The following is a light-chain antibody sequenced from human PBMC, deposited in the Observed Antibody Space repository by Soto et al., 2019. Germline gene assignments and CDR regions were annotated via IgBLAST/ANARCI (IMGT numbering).Light chain of an antibody. CDR1: QSVLYSSNNKNS. J-gene: IGKJ1*01. V-gene: IGKV4-1*01. CDR2: WAS. Sequence: DIVMTQSPDSLAVSLGERATINCKSSQSVLYSSNNKNSVAWYQQKPGQPPQLLIYWASTRESGVPDRFSGSGSGTDSTLTISSLQAEDVAVYYCQQYYSTPQTFGQGTKVDIK. CDR3: QQYYSTPQT.